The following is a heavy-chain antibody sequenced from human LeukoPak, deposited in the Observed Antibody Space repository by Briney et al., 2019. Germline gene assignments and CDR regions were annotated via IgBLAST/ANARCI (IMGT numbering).Heavy chain of an antibody. Sequence: VASVKVSCKAFGYTFTSYDINWVRQATGQGLEWMGWMNPNSGNTGYTQKFQGRVTMTRNTSISTAYMELSSLRSEDTAVYYCARGPGYDILTGHYGDWGQGTLVTVSS. CDR2: MNPNSGNT. D-gene: IGHD3-9*01. CDR3: ARGPGYDILTGHYGD. J-gene: IGHJ4*02. CDR1: GYTFTSYD. V-gene: IGHV1-8*02.